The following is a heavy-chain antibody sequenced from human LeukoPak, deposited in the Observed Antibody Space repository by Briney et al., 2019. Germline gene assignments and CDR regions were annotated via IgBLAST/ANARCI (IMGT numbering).Heavy chain of an antibody. CDR3: ARAIRGSAVDTGDR. CDR2: IKNDGSEE. J-gene: IGHJ4*02. CDR1: GFTFSRYW. D-gene: IGHD3-10*01. Sequence: PGGSLRLSCAASGFTFSRYWMRWVRPAPGKGREGVANIKNDGSEEYYVDSVKGRFTISRDNARNSLFLQMNSLTVEDTAVYYCARAIRGSAVDTGDRWGQGTLVTVSS. V-gene: IGHV3-7*01.